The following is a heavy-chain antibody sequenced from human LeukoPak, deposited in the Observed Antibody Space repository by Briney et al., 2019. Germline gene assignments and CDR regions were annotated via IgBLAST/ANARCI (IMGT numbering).Heavy chain of an antibody. CDR3: ARGRAVAGTSRVY. V-gene: IGHV3-21*01. CDR2: ISSSSSYI. CDR1: GFTFSSYS. D-gene: IGHD6-19*01. J-gene: IGHJ4*02. Sequence: GGSLRLSCAASGFTFSSYSMNWVRQAPGKGLEWVSSISSSSSYIYYADSVKGRFTISRDNAKNSLYLQMNSLRAEDTAVYYCARGRAVAGTSRVYWGQGTLVTVSS.